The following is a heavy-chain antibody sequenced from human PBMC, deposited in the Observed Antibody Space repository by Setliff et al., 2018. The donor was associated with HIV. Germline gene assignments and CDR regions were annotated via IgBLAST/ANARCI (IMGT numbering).Heavy chain of an antibody. D-gene: IGHD3-10*01. J-gene: IGHJ3*02. CDR2: IDWDDDK. CDR1: GFSLSTSGVG. CDR3: ARLRLGELLNAFDI. Sequence: SGPTLVNPTQTLTLTCTFSGFSLSTSGVGVGWIRQPPGKALEWLARIDWDDDKYYSTSLKTRLTISKDTSKNQVVLTMTNMDPVDTATYYCARLRLGELLNAFDIWGQGTMVTVSS. V-gene: IGHV2-70*11.